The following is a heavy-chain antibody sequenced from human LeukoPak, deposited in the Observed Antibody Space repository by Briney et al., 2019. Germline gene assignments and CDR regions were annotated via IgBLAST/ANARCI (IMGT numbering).Heavy chain of an antibody. CDR3: ARPYSSAWANALDI. D-gene: IGHD6-19*01. CDR2: INTGGSST. J-gene: IGHJ3*02. Sequence: GGSLRLSCAVSGFTLSSSWMHWVRQAPGKGLVWVSRINTGGSSTAYADSVKGRFTISRDNAENTLYLQMYSLRVEDTAVYYCARPYSSAWANALDIWGQGTMVTVSS. CDR1: GFTLSSSW. V-gene: IGHV3-74*01.